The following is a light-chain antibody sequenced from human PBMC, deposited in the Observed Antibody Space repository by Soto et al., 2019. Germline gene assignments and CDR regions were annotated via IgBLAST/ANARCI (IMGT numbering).Light chain of an antibody. Sequence: EIVLTQSPATLSLSPGERATLSCRASQSVSSYLAWYQQKPGQAPRLLIYDASTRATGIPARFSGSGSGTDFTLTISSLETEDFAVYYCQQRSNWTPWTFGQGTKVEVK. CDR3: QQRSNWTPWT. CDR1: QSVSSY. CDR2: DAS. V-gene: IGKV3-11*01. J-gene: IGKJ1*01.